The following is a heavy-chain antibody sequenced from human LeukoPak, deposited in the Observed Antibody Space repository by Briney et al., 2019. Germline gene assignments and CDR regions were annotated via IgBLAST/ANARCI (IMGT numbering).Heavy chain of an antibody. D-gene: IGHD3-22*01. CDR3: ARTYYYDSSGSDY. CDR1: GFTFSSYG. V-gene: IGHV3-30*03. J-gene: IGHJ4*02. CDR2: ISFDASNK. Sequence: GRSLRLSCAASGFTFSSYGMHWVRQAPGKGLEWVAVISFDASNKYYADSVKGRFTISRDNSKNTLYLQMNSLRAEDTAVYYCARTYYYDSSGSDYWGQGTLVTVSS.